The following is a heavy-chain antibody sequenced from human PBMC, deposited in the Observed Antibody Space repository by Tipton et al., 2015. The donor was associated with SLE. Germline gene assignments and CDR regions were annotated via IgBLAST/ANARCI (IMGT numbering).Heavy chain of an antibody. CDR2: ISGSGGST. V-gene: IGHV3-23*01. CDR3: AKDRGDILASSYFDY. D-gene: IGHD3-9*01. J-gene: IGHJ4*02. Sequence: GSLRLSCAASGFTFSSYAMSWVRQAPGKGLEWVSAISGSGGSTYYADSVKGRFTISRDNSKNTLYLQMNSLRAEDTTVYYCAKDRGDILASSYFDYWGQGTLVTVSS. CDR1: GFTFSSYA.